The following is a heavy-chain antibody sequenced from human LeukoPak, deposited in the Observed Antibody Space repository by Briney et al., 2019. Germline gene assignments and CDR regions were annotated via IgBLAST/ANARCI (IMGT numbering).Heavy chain of an antibody. CDR3: AKGPPYYGSGSYYKAVYYYMDV. CDR2: ISYDGSNK. CDR1: GFTFSSYG. V-gene: IGHV3-30*18. D-gene: IGHD3-10*01. J-gene: IGHJ6*03. Sequence: GGSLRLSCAASGFTFSSYGMHWVRQAPGKGLEWVAVISYDGSNKYYADSVKGRFTISRDNSKNTLYLQMNSLRAEDTAVYYCAKGPPYYGSGSYYKAVYYYMDVWGKGTTVTVSS.